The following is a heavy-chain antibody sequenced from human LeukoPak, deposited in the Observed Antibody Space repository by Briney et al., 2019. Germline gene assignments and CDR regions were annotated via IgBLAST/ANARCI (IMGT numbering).Heavy chain of an antibody. CDR2: IYDTGST. Sequence: MTSETLSLTCTVSDGSINGDCWSWVRQSPGKGLEWLGYIYDTGSTNYTPSLKSRVTMLVDTSRNQFFLRLSSVTAAATAVYYSARFSEYYDSSLYDVGHWGQGTLVSVST. CDR1: DGSINGDC. V-gene: IGHV4-59*01. J-gene: IGHJ4*02. D-gene: IGHD3-22*01. CDR3: ARFSEYYDSSLYDVGH.